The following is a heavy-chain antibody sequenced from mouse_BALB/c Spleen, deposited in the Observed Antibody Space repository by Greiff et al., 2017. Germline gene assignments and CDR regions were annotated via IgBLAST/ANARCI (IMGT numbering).Heavy chain of an antibody. CDR1: GFTFSSFG. D-gene: IGHD1-1*01. CDR3: AREGIYYYGSSPFAY. J-gene: IGHJ3*01. CDR2: ISSGSSTI. Sequence: EVHLVESGGGLVQPGGSRKLSCAASGFTFSSFGMHWVRQAPEKGLEWVAYISSGSSTIYYADTVKGRFTISRDNPKNTLFLQMTSLRSEDTAMYYCAREGIYYYGSSPFAYWGQGTLVTVSA. V-gene: IGHV5-17*02.